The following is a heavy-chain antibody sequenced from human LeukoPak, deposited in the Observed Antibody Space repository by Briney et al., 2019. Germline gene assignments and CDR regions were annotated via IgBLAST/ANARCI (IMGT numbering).Heavy chain of an antibody. D-gene: IGHD2-2*02. CDR3: AKGDCSSTSCYSEYYYYGMDV. CDR1: GFTFSSYA. J-gene: IGHJ6*04. Sequence: PGGSLRLSCAASGFTFSSYAMSWARQAPGKGLEWVSAISGSGGSTYYADSVKGRFTISRDNSKNTLYLQMNSLRAEDTAVYYCAKGDCSSTSCYSEYYYYGMDVWGKGTTVTVPS. CDR2: ISGSGGST. V-gene: IGHV3-23*01.